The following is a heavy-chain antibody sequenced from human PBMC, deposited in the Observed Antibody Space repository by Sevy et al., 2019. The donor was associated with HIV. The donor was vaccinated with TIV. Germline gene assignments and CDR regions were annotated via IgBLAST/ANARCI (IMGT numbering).Heavy chain of an antibody. Sequence: GGSLRLSCAASGFTFSSYSMNWVRQAPGKGLEWVSYISSSSSTIYYADSVKGRFTISRDNAKNSLYLQMNSLRDEDTAGYYCARDGVVVPAAPYYYYYYMDVWGKGTTVTVSS. D-gene: IGHD2-2*01. V-gene: IGHV3-48*02. CDR3: ARDGVVVPAAPYYYYYYMDV. CDR1: GFTFSSYS. CDR2: ISSSSSTI. J-gene: IGHJ6*03.